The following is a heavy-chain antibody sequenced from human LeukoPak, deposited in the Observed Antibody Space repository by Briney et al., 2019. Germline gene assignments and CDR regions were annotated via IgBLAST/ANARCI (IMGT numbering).Heavy chain of an antibody. D-gene: IGHD2/OR15-2a*01. CDR2: IWYDGSHQ. CDR3: ATDRNEGKYYNY. CDR1: GLKFRNYG. Sequence: GGSLRLSCVASGLKFRNYGMHWVRQAPGKGLEWVTFIWYDGSHQYYIDSVKGRFTVSRDNAKSTLYLQMDSLRAEDTAVYYCATDRNEGKYYNYWGQGTLVTVSS. J-gene: IGHJ4*02. V-gene: IGHV3-30*02.